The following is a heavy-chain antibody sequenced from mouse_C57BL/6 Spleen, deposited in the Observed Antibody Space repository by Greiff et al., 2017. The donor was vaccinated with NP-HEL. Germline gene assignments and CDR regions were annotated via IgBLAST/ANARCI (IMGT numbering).Heavy chain of an antibody. J-gene: IGHJ3*01. V-gene: IGHV5-17*01. Sequence: EVKLVESGGGLVKPGGSLKLSCAASGFTFSDYGMHWVRQAPEKGLEWVAYISSGSSTIYYADTVKGRFTISRDNAKNTLFLQMTSLRSEDTAMYYCAGGANRGFAYWGQGTLVTVSA. CDR1: GFTFSDYG. D-gene: IGHD4-1*01. CDR3: AGGANRGFAY. CDR2: ISSGSSTI.